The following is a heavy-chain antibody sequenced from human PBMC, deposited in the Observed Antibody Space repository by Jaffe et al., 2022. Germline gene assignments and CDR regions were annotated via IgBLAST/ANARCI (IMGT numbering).Heavy chain of an antibody. Sequence: QVQLQESGPGLVKPSQTLSLTCTVSGGSISSGSYYWSWIRQPAGKGLEWIGRIYTSGSTNYNPSLKSRVTISVDTSKNQFSLKLSSVTAADTAVYYCARSRPNWNDLLWFDPWGQGTLVTVSS. CDR1: GGSISSGSYY. J-gene: IGHJ5*02. D-gene: IGHD1-20*01. V-gene: IGHV4-61*02. CDR2: IYTSGST. CDR3: ARSRPNWNDLLWFDP.